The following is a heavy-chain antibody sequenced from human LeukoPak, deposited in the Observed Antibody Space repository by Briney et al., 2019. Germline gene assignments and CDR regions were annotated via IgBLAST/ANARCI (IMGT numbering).Heavy chain of an antibody. CDR2: INHSGST. D-gene: IGHD6-13*01. V-gene: IGHV4-34*01. Sequence: SETLSLTCAVYGGSFSGYYWCWIRQPPGKGLEWIGEINHSGSTNYNPSLKSRVTISVDTSKNQFSLKLSSVTAADTAVYYCARGSFIAAAGTHYYYGMDVWGQGTTVTVSS. CDR3: ARGSFIAAAGTHYYYGMDV. CDR1: GGSFSGYY. J-gene: IGHJ6*02.